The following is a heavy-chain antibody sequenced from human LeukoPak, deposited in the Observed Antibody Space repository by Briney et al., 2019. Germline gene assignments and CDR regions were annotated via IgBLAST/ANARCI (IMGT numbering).Heavy chain of an antibody. Sequence: ASVKVSCKASGGTFSSYAISWVRQAPGQGLEWMGGIIPIFGTANYAQKFQGRVTITADESTSTAYMELSSLRSEDTAVYYCARQVSQPTQAYYYYYMDVWGKRTTVTVSS. J-gene: IGHJ6*03. V-gene: IGHV1-69*13. CDR2: IIPIFGTA. CDR1: GGTFSSYA. CDR3: ARQVSQPTQAYYYYYMDV. D-gene: IGHD2-2*01.